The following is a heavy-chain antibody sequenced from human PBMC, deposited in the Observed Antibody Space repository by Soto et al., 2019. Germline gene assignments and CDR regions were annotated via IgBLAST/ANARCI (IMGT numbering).Heavy chain of an antibody. CDR3: ARDQDALWFGELYY. CDR2: IYYSGST. CDR1: GGSISSGDYY. V-gene: IGHV4-30-4*01. D-gene: IGHD3-10*01. J-gene: IGHJ4*02. Sequence: ASETLSLTCTVSGGSISSGDYYWSWIRQPPGKGLEWIGYIYYSGSTYYNPSLKSRVTISVDTSKNQFSLKLSSVTAADTAVYYCARDQDALWFGELYYWGQGTLVTVSS.